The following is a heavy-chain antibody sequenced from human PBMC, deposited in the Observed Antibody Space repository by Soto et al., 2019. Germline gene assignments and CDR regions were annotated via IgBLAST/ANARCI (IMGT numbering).Heavy chain of an antibody. D-gene: IGHD3-22*01. CDR1: GFTVSSNY. CDR3: ARALSNYYDSIGYDY. J-gene: IGHJ4*02. V-gene: IGHV3-66*01. CDR2: IYSGGST. Sequence: EVQLVESGGGLVQPGGSLRLSCADSGFTVSSNYMSWVRQAPGKGLEWVSVIYSGGSTYYADSVKGRFTISRDNSKNTLYLQMNSLRAEDTAVYYCARALSNYYDSIGYDYWGQGTLVTVSS.